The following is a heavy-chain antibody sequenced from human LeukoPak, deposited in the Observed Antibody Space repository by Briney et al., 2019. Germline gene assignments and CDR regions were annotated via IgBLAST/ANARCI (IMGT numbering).Heavy chain of an antibody. J-gene: IGHJ4*02. D-gene: IGHD3-3*01. CDR3: ARSPLEYDFWSGRHYYFDY. CDR1: GGSISSYY. V-gene: IGHV4-4*07. CDR2: IYTSGST. Sequence: SETLSLTCTVSGGSISSYYWSWIRQPAGKGLEWIGRIYTSGSTNYNPSPKSRVTMSVDTSKNQFSLKLSSVTAADTAVYYCARSPLEYDFWSGRHYYFDYWGQGTLVTVSS.